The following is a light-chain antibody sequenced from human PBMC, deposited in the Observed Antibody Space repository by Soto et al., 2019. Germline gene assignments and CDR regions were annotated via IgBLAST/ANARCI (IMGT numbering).Light chain of an antibody. CDR2: KAS. V-gene: IGKV1-5*03. J-gene: IGKJ1*01. CDR1: QSIGSW. Sequence: DIQMTQSPTTLSASVGDRVTITCRASQSIGSWLAWYQQKPGKAPKLLIYKASTLESGVPSRFXDSGSGTEFILTISSLQPDDFASYYCQQYGSYSPWTFGQGTKVEIK. CDR3: QQYGSYSPWT.